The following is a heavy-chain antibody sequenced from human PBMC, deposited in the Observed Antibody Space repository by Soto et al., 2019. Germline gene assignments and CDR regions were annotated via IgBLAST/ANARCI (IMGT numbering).Heavy chain of an antibody. CDR3: AKDRPRLTQQFTGVS. CDR2: ISAYTGVT. CDR1: GYTFSEHG. Sequence: VASVKVSWKASGYTFSEHGFSWVRQGPGQGLECLGWISAYTGVTGYAQKFQGRLTLTTDTSTSTAYMELRSLRSDDTAVYYCAKDRPRLTQQFTGVSWG. J-gene: IGHJ5*01. D-gene: IGHD2-8*02. V-gene: IGHV1-18*01.